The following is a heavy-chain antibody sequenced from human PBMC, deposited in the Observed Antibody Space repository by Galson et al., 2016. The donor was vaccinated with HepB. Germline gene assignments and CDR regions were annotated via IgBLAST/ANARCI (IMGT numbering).Heavy chain of an antibody. V-gene: IGHV3-30*04. Sequence: SLRLSCAASGFSFSSYAVHWVRQAPGKGLEWVAVISYDGSRKDYADSVKGRFTISRDNSKSTLNLQMNSLRPEDSAVYYCARVMYDLRDYYHYYGMDAWGQGTTVTVSS. CDR3: ARVMYDLRDYYHYYGMDA. CDR2: ISYDGSRK. J-gene: IGHJ6*02. D-gene: IGHD3-3*01. CDR1: GFSFSSYA.